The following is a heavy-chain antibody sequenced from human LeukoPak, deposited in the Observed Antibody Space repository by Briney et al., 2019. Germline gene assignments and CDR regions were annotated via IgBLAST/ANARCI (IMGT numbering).Heavy chain of an antibody. D-gene: IGHD5-18*01. Sequence: ASVKVSCTVSGPRLSELSIYWVRRAPGKGLGGRGGFDVIDAKTFYAQKFHGRVTMTQHSSTHPAYMELSSLRSDDTAFYYCAAGRPYSLLDYWGQGTLLTVSS. J-gene: IGHJ4*02. CDR1: GPRLSELS. V-gene: IGHV1-24*01. CDR3: AAGRPYSLLDY. CDR2: FDVIDAKT.